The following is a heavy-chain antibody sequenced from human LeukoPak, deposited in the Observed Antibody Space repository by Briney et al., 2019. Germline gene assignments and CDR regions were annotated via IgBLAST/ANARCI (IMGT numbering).Heavy chain of an antibody. Sequence: ASVKVSCKASGYLFTSHAMNWVRQAPAQGLEWMGWISAYNGNTNYAQKLQGRVTMTTDTSTSTAYMELRSLRSDGTAVYYCARDGGWYYYGSGSYGMDVWGKGTTVTISS. J-gene: IGHJ6*04. CDR3: ARDGGWYYYGSGSYGMDV. D-gene: IGHD3-10*01. CDR1: GYLFTSHA. V-gene: IGHV1-18*01. CDR2: ISAYNGNT.